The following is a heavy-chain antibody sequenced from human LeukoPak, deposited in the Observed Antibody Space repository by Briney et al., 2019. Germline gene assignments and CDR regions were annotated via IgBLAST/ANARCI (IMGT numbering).Heavy chain of an antibody. D-gene: IGHD2-8*01. V-gene: IGHV3-23*01. CDR3: AKQSYARSLGE. Sequence: GGSLRLSCATSGFPFSDFSMSWVRQAPGKGLEWTSTTNSGGTSTYYAESVKGRFTISRDNSKNTLYLQMSSLRVEDTAVYYCAKQSYARSLGEGGPGTLVSVSS. CDR2: TNSGGTST. CDR1: GFPFSDFS. J-gene: IGHJ4*02.